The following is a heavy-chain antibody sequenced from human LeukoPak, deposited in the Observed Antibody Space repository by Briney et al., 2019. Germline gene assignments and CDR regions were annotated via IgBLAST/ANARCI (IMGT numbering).Heavy chain of an antibody. Sequence: SGTLSLTCTVSGGSISGSYWSWIRQPPGKALEWIGYIYSSGITNYNPSLKSRVTMSVDTSKNQFSLNLDSVTAADTAVYYCARHTAKSYSSSSDWFDPWGQGTLVTVSS. CDR2: IYSSGIT. D-gene: IGHD6-6*01. J-gene: IGHJ5*02. CDR3: ARHTAKSYSSSSDWFDP. V-gene: IGHV4-4*09. CDR1: GGSISGSY.